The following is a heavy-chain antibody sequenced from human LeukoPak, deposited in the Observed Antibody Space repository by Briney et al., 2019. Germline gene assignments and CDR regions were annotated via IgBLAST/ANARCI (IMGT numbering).Heavy chain of an antibody. CDR2: IYSGGST. Sequence: PGDALKLSCGASGLTVRGNYMSWVSQAPAKGLEWVSVIYSGGSTYYADSVKGRFTISRDNSKNTLYLQMNSLRAEDTAVYYCARGAEWELDYWGQGTLVTVSS. V-gene: IGHV3-53*01. J-gene: IGHJ4*02. CDR1: GLTVRGNY. D-gene: IGHD1-26*01. CDR3: ARGAEWELDY.